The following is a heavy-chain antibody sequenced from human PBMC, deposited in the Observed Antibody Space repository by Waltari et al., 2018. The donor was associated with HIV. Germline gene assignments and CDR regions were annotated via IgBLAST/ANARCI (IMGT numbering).Heavy chain of an antibody. J-gene: IGHJ4*02. D-gene: IGHD3-22*01. CDR1: GFTFSSYG. Sequence: QVQLLESGGGVVQPGRSLRLSCAASGFTFSSYGLHWVRQAPGKGLEWVAVISYDGSNKYYADSVKGRFTIYRDNSKNTLYLQMNSLRAEDTAVYYCAKDPYYYDSSGYADYFDYWGQGTLVTVSS. V-gene: IGHV3-30*18. CDR3: AKDPYYYDSSGYADYFDY. CDR2: ISYDGSNK.